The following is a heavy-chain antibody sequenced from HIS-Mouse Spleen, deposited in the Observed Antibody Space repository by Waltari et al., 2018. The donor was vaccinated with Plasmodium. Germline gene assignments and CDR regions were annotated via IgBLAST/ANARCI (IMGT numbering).Heavy chain of an antibody. J-gene: IGHJ6*02. CDR1: GFSLSTSAMC. CDR3: ARTTYSSSSAKYYYYGMDV. D-gene: IGHD6-6*01. V-gene: IGHV2-70*15. Sequence: QVTLRESGPALVKPTQTLTLTCTFSGFSLSTSAMCVTWIRQPPGKALEWLESIDWDDDKYYSTLLKTRRTISKDTSKNQGVLTMTNMDPVDTATYYCARTTYSSSSAKYYYYGMDVWGQGTTVTVSS. CDR2: IDWDDDK.